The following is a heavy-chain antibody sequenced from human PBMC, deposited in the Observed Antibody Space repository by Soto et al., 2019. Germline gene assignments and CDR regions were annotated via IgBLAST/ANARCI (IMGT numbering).Heavy chain of an antibody. D-gene: IGHD2-2*01. Sequence: SETLSLTCTVSGGSISSSSYYWGWIRQPPGKGLEWIGSIYYSGSTYYNQSLKSRVTISVDTSKNQFSLKLSSVTAADTAVYYCASKEGVTSYFDYWGQGTLVTVSS. CDR2: IYYSGST. J-gene: IGHJ4*02. CDR1: GGSISSSSYY. CDR3: ASKEGVTSYFDY. V-gene: IGHV4-39*01.